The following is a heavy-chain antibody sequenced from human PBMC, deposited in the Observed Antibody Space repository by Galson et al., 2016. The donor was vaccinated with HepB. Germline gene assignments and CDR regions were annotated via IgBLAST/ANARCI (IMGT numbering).Heavy chain of an antibody. Sequence: SETLSLTCTVSGGSISGYYYNWIRQPPGKGLEWIGYIHYSGNTNYNPSLKSRVTISRDTSKKQFSLKLTSVTAAATAVYYCAMTFKGADWGQGTLGTVSS. J-gene: IGHJ4*02. CDR2: IHYSGNT. CDR3: AMTFKGAD. V-gene: IGHV4-59*01. D-gene: IGHD3-16*01. CDR1: GGSISGYY.